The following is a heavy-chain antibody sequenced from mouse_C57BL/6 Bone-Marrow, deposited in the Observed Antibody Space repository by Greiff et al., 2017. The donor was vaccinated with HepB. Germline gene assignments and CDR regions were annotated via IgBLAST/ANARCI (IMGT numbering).Heavy chain of an antibody. CDR1: GFNIKDYY. CDR3: TTPSDYYGSSRFAY. V-gene: IGHV14-1*01. J-gene: IGHJ3*01. D-gene: IGHD1-1*01. CDR2: IDPEDGDT. Sequence: VQLQQSGAELVRPGASVKLSCTASGFNIKDYYMHWVKQRPEQGLEWIGRIDPEDGDTEYAPKFQGKATMTADTSSNIAYLQLSSLTSEDTAVYYCTTPSDYYGSSRFAYWGQGTLVTVSA.